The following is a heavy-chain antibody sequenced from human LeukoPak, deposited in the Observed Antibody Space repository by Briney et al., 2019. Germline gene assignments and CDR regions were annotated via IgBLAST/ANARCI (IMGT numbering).Heavy chain of an antibody. CDR3: ARDPHIAAAGTIFDY. V-gene: IGHV3-48*02. CDR1: GFTFSSCS. Sequence: GGSLRLSCAVSGFTFSSCSMNWVRQAPGEGLEWVSYISGSSSTIYYADSVKGRFTISRDNAKNSLYLQMNSLRDEDSAVYYCARDPHIAAAGTIFDYWGQGTLVTVSS. D-gene: IGHD6-13*01. J-gene: IGHJ4*02. CDR2: ISGSSSTI.